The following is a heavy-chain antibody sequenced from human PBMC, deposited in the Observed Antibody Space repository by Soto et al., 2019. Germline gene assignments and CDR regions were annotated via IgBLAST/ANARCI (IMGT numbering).Heavy chain of an antibody. CDR1: GFTFSSYS. Sequence: PGGSLRLSCAASGFTFSSYSMNWVRQAPGKWLEWVSSISSSSSYIYYADSVKGRFTISRDNAKNSLYLQMNSLRAEDTAVYYCASGRSGWYHYFDYWGQGXLVTVYS. D-gene: IGHD6-19*01. V-gene: IGHV3-21*01. CDR3: ASGRSGWYHYFDY. CDR2: ISSSSSYI. J-gene: IGHJ4*02.